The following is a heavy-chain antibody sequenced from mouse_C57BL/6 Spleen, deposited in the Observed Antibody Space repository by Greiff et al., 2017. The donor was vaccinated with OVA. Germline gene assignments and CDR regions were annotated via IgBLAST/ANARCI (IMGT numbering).Heavy chain of an antibody. CDR2: LDPNSGGT. V-gene: IGHV1-72*01. D-gene: IGHD1-1*01. CDR1: GYTFTSYW. J-gene: IGHJ1*03. Sequence: VKLQQPGAELVKPGASVKLSCKASGYTFTSYWMHWVKQRPGRGLAWIGRLDPNSGGTKYNEKFKSKATLTVDKPSSIAYMQLSSLTSEDSAVYYCASEECYWGYFDVWGTGTTVTVSS. CDR3: ASEECYWGYFDV.